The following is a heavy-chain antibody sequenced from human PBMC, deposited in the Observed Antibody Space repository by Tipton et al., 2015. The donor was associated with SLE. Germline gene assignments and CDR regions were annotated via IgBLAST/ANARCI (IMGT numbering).Heavy chain of an antibody. CDR2: IYYTGSA. Sequence: GLVKPSETLSLTCTVSGASVNSGGYYWSWIRQHPGKGLEWLGYIYYTGSAYYSPSLKSRLTISVDKSKNQFSLKLSSVTAADTAVYYCARERSENIHSNDYYGDEAFWFDPWGQGTLVTVSS. V-gene: IGHV4-31*03. J-gene: IGHJ5*02. CDR3: ARERSENIHSNDYYGDEAFWFDP. D-gene: IGHD3-22*01. CDR1: GASVNSGGYY.